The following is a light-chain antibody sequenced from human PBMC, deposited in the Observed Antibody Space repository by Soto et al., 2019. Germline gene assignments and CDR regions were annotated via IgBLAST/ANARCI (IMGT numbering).Light chain of an antibody. V-gene: IGKV3-15*01. J-gene: IGKJ1*01. CDR1: QSVSSN. Sequence: EIVMTQSPVTLSVSPGERATLSCRASQSVSSNLAWYQQKPGQAPSLLTYGAFTRATGIPARFSGTGSGTEFTLTISSLQSEDFALYYCQQYNDWPLTFGQGTKVDIK. CDR2: GAF. CDR3: QQYNDWPLT.